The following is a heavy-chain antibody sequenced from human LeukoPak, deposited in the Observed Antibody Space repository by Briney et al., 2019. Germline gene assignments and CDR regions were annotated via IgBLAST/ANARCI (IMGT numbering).Heavy chain of an antibody. D-gene: IGHD6-13*01. J-gene: IGHJ4*02. CDR1: GFTVSSHC. CDR3: ARGMGSSWYYFDY. CDR2: IYGGGTT. V-gene: IGHV3-53*01. Sequence: PGGSLRLSCAASGFTVSSHCMSWVRQAPGKGLEWVSVIYGGGTTYYADSVKGRFTISRDNSKNTLYLQMNSLRAEDTAMYYCARGMGSSWYYFDYWGQGTLVTVSS.